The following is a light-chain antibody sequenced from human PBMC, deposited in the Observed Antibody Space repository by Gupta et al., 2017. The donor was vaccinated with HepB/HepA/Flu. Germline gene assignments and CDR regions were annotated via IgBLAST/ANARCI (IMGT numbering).Light chain of an antibody. CDR3: QQCYSNPRT. CDR2: AAS. J-gene: IGKJ1*01. Sequence: DIQMTQSPSSLSASVGDRVTITCRASQSISSYLNWYQQKPGKAPKLLIYAASSLQSGVPSRFSGSGSGTDFTLTISSLQSEDFATYYCQQCYSNPRTFGQGTKVEIK. CDR1: QSISSY. V-gene: IGKV1-39*01.